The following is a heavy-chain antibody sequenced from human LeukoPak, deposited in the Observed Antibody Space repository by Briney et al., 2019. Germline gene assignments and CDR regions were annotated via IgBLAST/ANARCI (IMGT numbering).Heavy chain of an antibody. CDR2: IKQDGTEK. Sequence: GGSLRLSCAASGFSFSSYWMTWVRQAPGKGLEWVANIKQDGTEKYYVDSVKGRFTISRDNAKKSLFLEMNSLRVEDTAVYYCARDRSGSSSVDDAFDIWGQGIMVTVSS. V-gene: IGHV3-7*01. CDR3: ARDRSGSSSVDDAFDI. J-gene: IGHJ3*02. CDR1: GFSFSSYW. D-gene: IGHD1-26*01.